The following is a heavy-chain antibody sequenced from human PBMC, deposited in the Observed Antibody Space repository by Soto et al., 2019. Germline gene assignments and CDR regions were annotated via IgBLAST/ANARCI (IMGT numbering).Heavy chain of an antibody. J-gene: IGHJ4*02. V-gene: IGHV3-23*04. D-gene: IGHD3-22*01. Sequence: VQLVESGGGVVQPGGSLRLSCAASGLTLSSCAMRWVRQAPGKGLEWVSTISGGGGNTYYADSVKGRFTISRDNSKSTLYLQMNSLRAEDTAVYYCAKGGYDSSGHSLYQFDSWGQGTLVTVSS. CDR3: AKGGYDSSGHSLYQFDS. CDR2: ISGGGGNT. CDR1: GLTLSSCA.